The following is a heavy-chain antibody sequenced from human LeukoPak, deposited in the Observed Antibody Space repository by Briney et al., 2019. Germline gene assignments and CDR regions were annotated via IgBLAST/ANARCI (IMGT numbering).Heavy chain of an antibody. J-gene: IGHJ6*03. CDR1: DDSITMYY. D-gene: IGHD4-11*01. CDR2: VDHTGST. CDR3: ARGRVSSSTWYSTYYYYFYMDV. V-gene: IGHV4-59*01. Sequence: PSETLSLTCSVSDDSITMYYWTWIRQPPGKGLEWIGYVDHTGSTNFNPSLNGRVSISRDTSKNLFSLRLRSVTAADTAVYFCARGRVSSSTWYSTYYYYFYMDVWGKGTTVTVSS.